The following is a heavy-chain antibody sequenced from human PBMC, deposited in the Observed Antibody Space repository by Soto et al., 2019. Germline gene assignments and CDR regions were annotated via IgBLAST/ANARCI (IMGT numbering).Heavy chain of an antibody. Sequence: LRLSCAASGFTFSSYGMHWVRQAPGKGLEWVAVISYDGSNKYYADSVKGRFTISRDNSKNTLYLQMNSLRAEDTAVYYCAKDRDGTWTWYYYGMDVWGQGTTVTVSS. CDR2: ISYDGSNK. J-gene: IGHJ6*02. CDR1: GFTFSSYG. D-gene: IGHD2-15*01. V-gene: IGHV3-30*18. CDR3: AKDRDGTWTWYYYGMDV.